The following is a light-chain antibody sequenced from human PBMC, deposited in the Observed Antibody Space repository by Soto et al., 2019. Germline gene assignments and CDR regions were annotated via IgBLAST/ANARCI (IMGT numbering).Light chain of an antibody. CDR2: SAS. V-gene: IGKV1-5*03. J-gene: IGKJ4*01. Sequence: DIQMTQSPSTLSASVGDRVTITCRASQNIRSWLAWYQQKPGKAPELLIYSASGLESGVPSRFSGNGSGTEFTLTISSLQPDDFATYYCQEYNGNSGLTFGGGTKVEIK. CDR3: QEYNGNSGLT. CDR1: QNIRSW.